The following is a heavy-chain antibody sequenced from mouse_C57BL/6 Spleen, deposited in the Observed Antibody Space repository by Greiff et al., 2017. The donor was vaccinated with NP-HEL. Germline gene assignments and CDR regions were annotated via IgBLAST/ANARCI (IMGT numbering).Heavy chain of an antibody. CDR2: INPNNGGT. CDR1: GYTFTDYY. J-gene: IGHJ2*01. CDR3: ARVYYGSSYVGYFDY. V-gene: IGHV1-26*01. Sequence: VQLQQSGPELVKPGASVKISCKASGYTFTDYYMNWVKQSHGKSLEWIGDINPNNGGTSYNQKFKGKATLTVDKSSSTAYMELRSLTSEDSAVYYCARVYYGSSYVGYFDYWGQGTTLTVSS. D-gene: IGHD1-1*01.